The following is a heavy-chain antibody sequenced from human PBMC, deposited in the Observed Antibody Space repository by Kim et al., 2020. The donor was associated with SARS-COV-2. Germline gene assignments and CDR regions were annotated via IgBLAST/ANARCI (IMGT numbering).Heavy chain of an antibody. CDR1: GFTFSSYG. D-gene: IGHD1-26*01. CDR3: ARALVAVGTTTGVLHY. J-gene: IGHJ4*02. Sequence: GGSLRLSCAVSGFTFSSYGMHWVRQAPGKGLEWVAVILYDGSNKYYADSAKGRFTISRDNSKNTLYLQMNSVRVEDTAVYYCARALVAVGTTTGVLHYWGQGTLVTVSS. CDR2: ILYDGSNK. V-gene: IGHV3-30*03.